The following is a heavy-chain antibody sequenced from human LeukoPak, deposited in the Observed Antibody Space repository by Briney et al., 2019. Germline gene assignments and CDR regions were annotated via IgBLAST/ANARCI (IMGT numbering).Heavy chain of an antibody. V-gene: IGHV3-23*01. CDR2: ISGSGGST. CDR3: AKDLWGSYTAGFDY. D-gene: IGHD1-26*01. Sequence: GGSLRLSCAVSGFTFSSYAVNWVRQAPGKGLEWVSAISGSGGSTYYADSVKGRFTISRDNSKNTLYLQMNSLRAEDTAVYYCAKDLWGSYTAGFDYWGQGTLVTVSS. CDR1: GFTFSSYA. J-gene: IGHJ4*02.